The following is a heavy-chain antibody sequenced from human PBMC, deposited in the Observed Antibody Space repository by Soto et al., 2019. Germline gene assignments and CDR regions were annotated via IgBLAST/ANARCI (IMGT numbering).Heavy chain of an antibody. J-gene: IGHJ4*02. Sequence: QLQLQESGPGLVKPAETLSLTCTVSGGSISSSDYWWGWIRQPPVKGLEWIGSIYYTGSTYYNPSLKSRVIISVDTSKNQFSLRLSSVIAADTAVYYCARQIGRGSWSLDHWGQGTLVTVSS. CDR1: GGSISSSDYW. CDR2: IYYTGST. CDR3: ARQIGRGSWSLDH. V-gene: IGHV4-39*01. D-gene: IGHD6-13*01.